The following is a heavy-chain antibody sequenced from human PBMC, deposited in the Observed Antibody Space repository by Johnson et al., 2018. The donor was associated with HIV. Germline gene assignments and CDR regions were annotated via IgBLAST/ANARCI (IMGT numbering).Heavy chain of an antibody. J-gene: IGHJ3*02. CDR2: ISYDGSNK. CDR1: GFTFSSYA. Sequence: QVQLVESGGGVVQPGRSLRLSCAASGFTFSSYAMYWVRQAPGKGLEWVAAISYDGSNKYYADSVKDRFTISRDNSKNTLCLQMNSLRPEDTAVYYCATPQEGYYAFDIWGQGTMVTVSS. CDR3: ATPQEGYYAFDI. D-gene: IGHD2/OR15-2a*01. V-gene: IGHV3-30-3*01.